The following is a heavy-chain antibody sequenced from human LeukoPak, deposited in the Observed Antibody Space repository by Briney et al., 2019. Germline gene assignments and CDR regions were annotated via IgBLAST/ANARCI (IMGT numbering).Heavy chain of an antibody. CDR2: IIPILGIA. V-gene: IGHV1-69*04. CDR3: ARDVQLLTYGMDV. CDR1: GGTFSSYA. Sequence: SVKVSCKASGGTFSSYAISWVRQAPGQGLERMGRIIPILGIANYAQKFQGRVTITADKSTSTAYMELSSLRSEDTAVYYCARDVQLLTYGMDVWGQGTTVTVSS. J-gene: IGHJ6*02. D-gene: IGHD2-2*01.